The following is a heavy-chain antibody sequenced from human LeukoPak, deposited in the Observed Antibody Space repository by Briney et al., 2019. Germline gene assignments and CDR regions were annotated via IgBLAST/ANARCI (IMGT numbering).Heavy chain of an antibody. CDR1: GYTFTSYD. V-gene: IGHV1-8*03. CDR3: AAYLPITMVRGVIADY. D-gene: IGHD3-10*01. J-gene: IGHJ4*02. CDR2: MNPNSGNT. Sequence: ASVKVSCKASGYTFTSYDINWVRQATGQGLEWMGWMNPNSGNTGYAQKFQGRVTITRNTSISTAYMELSSLRSEVTAVYYCAAYLPITMVRGVIADYWGQGTLVTVSS.